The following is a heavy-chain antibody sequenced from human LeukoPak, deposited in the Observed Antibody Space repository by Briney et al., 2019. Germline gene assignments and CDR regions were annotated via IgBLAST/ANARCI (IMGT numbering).Heavy chain of an antibody. D-gene: IGHD5-18*01. CDR1: GFTFSSYA. J-gene: IGHJ4*02. Sequence: GGSLRLSCAASGFTFSSYAMHWVRQAPGKGLEWVAVISYDGSNKYYADSVKGRFTISRDNSKNTLYLQMNSLRAEDTAVYYRARALPGYSYGIDYWGQGTLVTVSS. CDR2: ISYDGSNK. V-gene: IGHV3-30*04. CDR3: ARALPGYSYGIDY.